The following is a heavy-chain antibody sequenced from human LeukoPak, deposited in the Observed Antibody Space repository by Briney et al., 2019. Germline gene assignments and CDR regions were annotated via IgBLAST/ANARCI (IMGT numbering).Heavy chain of an antibody. D-gene: IGHD6-13*01. CDR3: ARGVYSSSLDWFEP. Sequence: SVNVSYKASGYTFTDYHMHWVRQAPGQGLEGIGLIIPNSGGTKYAQTFQGRVTITRDTCISTAYMELSRLRSDDTAVYYCARGVYSSSLDWFEPCGQRNLVTLSS. CDR1: GYTFTDYH. V-gene: IGHV1-2*02. CDR2: IIPNSGGT. J-gene: IGHJ5*02.